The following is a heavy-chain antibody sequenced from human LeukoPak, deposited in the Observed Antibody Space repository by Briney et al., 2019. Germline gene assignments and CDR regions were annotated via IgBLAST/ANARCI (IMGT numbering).Heavy chain of an antibody. D-gene: IGHD2-15*01. Sequence: WASVKVSCKASGYTFTSYYMHWVRQAPGQGLEWMGIINPSGGSTSYAQKFQGRVTMTRDTSTSTVYMELSSLRSEDTAVYYCARDDLYCSGGSCYSSAGDYWGQGTLVTVSS. J-gene: IGHJ4*02. CDR3: ARDDLYCSGGSCYSSAGDY. CDR2: INPSGGST. CDR1: GYTFTSYY. V-gene: IGHV1-46*01.